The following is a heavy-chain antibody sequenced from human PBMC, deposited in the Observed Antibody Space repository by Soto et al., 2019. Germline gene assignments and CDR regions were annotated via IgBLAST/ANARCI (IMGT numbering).Heavy chain of an antibody. D-gene: IGHD3-22*01. J-gene: IGHJ3*02. Sequence: QAGGSLGLSDAASGLTFSSYWMHWFRQAPGKGLVWVSRINSGRSTTNYADSVKGRFTISRDNAKNSLYLQMNSLRAEDTAVYYCASLYDSSGYEDSAFEIWGQGTMVTLS. CDR1: GLTFSSYW. CDR3: ASLYDSSGYEDSAFEI. V-gene: IGHV3-74*01. CDR2: INSGRSTT.